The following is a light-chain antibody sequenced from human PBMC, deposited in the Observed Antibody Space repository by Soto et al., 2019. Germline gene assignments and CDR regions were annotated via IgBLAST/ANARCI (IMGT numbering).Light chain of an antibody. Sequence: QSALAQPACVSGSPGQSITISCNGTSSDVGGHDYVSWYQQHPGKAPKLTIFEVSNRPSGVSNRFSGSKSGNTASLTISGLQAEDEADYYCSSYTDSNSFYVFGSGTKVTVL. CDR3: SSYTDSNSFYV. J-gene: IGLJ1*01. CDR1: SSDVGGHDY. V-gene: IGLV2-14*01. CDR2: EVS.